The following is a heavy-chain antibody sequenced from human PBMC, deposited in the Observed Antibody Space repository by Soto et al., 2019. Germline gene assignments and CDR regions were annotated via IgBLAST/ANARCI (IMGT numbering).Heavy chain of an antibody. D-gene: IGHD1-7*01. CDR2: MNPNSGNT. V-gene: IGHV1-8*01. CDR1: GYTFPSYD. CDR3: SRELELLD. Sequence: QVQLVQSGAEVKKTGASVKVSCKASGYTFPSYDINWVRQATGQGLEWMGWMNPNSGNTGDAQKFQGRVTMTRNTSISTAYIELSRLRSEDTSVYYCSRELELLDWGQGTLVTVSS. J-gene: IGHJ4*02.